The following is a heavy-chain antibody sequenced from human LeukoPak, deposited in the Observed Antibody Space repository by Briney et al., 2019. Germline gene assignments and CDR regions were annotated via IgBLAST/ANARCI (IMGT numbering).Heavy chain of an antibody. D-gene: IGHD2-15*01. Sequence: ASVKVSCKVSGYTPTELSMHWVRQAPGKGLEWMGGFDPEDGETIYAQKFQGRVTMTEDTSTDTAYMELSSLRSEDTAVYYCATEGLGYCSGGSCPYYFDYWGQGTLVTVSS. J-gene: IGHJ4*02. CDR3: ATEGLGYCSGGSCPYYFDY. CDR2: FDPEDGET. CDR1: GYTPTELS. V-gene: IGHV1-24*01.